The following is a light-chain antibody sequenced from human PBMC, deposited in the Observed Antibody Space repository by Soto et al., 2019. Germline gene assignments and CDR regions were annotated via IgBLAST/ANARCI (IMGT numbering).Light chain of an antibody. CDR2: EVT. Sequence: QSALTQPPSASGSPGQSVTLSCTGTSSDVGAYNYVSWYQQHAGKAPKLVIYEVTKRPSGVPDRFSGSKSANTASLTVSGLQVEDEADYYGSSLESSNTWGFGGGTKLTV. J-gene: IGLJ3*02. CDR1: SSDVGAYNY. CDR3: SSLESSNTWG. V-gene: IGLV2-8*01.